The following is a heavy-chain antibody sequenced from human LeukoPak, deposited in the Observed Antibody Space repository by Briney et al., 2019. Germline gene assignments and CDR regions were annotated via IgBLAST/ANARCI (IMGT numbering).Heavy chain of an antibody. V-gene: IGHV3-23*01. CDR3: AKVGIVGATNAFDI. D-gene: IGHD1-26*01. CDR1: GFTFSSYA. J-gene: IGHJ3*02. CDR2: ISGSGGST. Sequence: VGSLRLSCAASGFTFSSYAMSWVRQAPGKGLQWVSAISGSGGSTYYADSVKGRFTISRDNSKNTLYLQMNSLRAEDTAIYYCAKVGIVGATNAFDIWGQGTMVTVSS.